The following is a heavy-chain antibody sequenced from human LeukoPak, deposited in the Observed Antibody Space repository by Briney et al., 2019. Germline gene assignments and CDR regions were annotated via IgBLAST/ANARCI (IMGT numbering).Heavy chain of an antibody. CDR1: GGSISSIY. Sequence: SETLSLTCTVSGGSISSIYWSWIRQPAGKGLEWIGRIYTSGSPNYNPSLKSRVTMSVDTSKNQFSLKLSSVTAADTAVYYCARHLCSGGSCYFDYWGQGTLVIVSS. CDR3: ARHLCSGGSCYFDY. V-gene: IGHV4-4*07. CDR2: IYTSGSP. J-gene: IGHJ4*02. D-gene: IGHD2-15*01.